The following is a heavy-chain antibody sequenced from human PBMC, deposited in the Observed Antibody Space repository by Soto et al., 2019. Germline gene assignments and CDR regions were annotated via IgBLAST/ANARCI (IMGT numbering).Heavy chain of an antibody. CDR3: AAHDYGEN. Sequence: AGGSLRLSCAASGFTFSDYWMHWVRQAPGKGLVWVSRISSDGSITDYTDSVKGRFTISRDNAKNTVFLQMNSLRAEDTAVYYCAAHDYGENWGRGTLVTVSS. J-gene: IGHJ4*02. D-gene: IGHD4-17*01. CDR2: ISSDGSIT. V-gene: IGHV3-74*01. CDR1: GFTFSDYW.